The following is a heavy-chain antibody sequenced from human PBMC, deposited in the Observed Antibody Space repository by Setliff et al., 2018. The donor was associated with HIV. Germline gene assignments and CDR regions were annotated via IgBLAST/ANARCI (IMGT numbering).Heavy chain of an antibody. J-gene: IGHJ5*02. V-gene: IGHV4-34*01. CDR3: ARARFWSGWYGISWFDP. CDR1: GGSFSGYY. Sequence: PSETLSLTCAVYGGSFSGYYWSWIRQPPGKGLELIGEIYHSGSTNYNPSLKSRITISADTPKNQFSLKLSSVTAADTAVYYCARARFWSGWYGISWFDPWGQGTLVTVSS. D-gene: IGHD6-19*01. CDR2: IYHSGST.